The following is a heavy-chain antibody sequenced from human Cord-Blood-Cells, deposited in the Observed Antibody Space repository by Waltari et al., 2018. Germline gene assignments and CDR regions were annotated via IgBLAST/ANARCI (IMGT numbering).Heavy chain of an antibody. CDR3: SRAPEYYDSSGYYYYYYYGMDV. D-gene: IGHD3-22*01. J-gene: IGHJ6*02. CDR2: ISSSGSTI. V-gene: IGHV3-11*01. Sequence: QVQLVESGGGLVKPGGSLRLSCAASGFTLSDYYMSWIRQAPGKGLEWVSYISSSGSTIYYADSVKGRFTISRDNAKNSLYLQMNSLRAEDTAVYYCSRAPEYYDSSGYYYYYYYGMDVWGQGTTVTVSS. CDR1: GFTLSDYY.